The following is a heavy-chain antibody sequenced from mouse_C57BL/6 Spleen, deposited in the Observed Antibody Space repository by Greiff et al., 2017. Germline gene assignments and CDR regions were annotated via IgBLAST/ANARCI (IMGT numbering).Heavy chain of an antibody. V-gene: IGHV5-9-1*02. CDR2: ISSGGAYI. J-gene: IGHJ2*01. Sequence: EVKLVESGEGLVKPGGSLKLSCAASGFTFSSYAMSWVRPTPEKRLEWVAYISSGGAYIYYADTVKGRFTISRDNARNTLYLQMSSLKSEDTAMYYCTRADAYFDYGGQGTTLTVSS. CDR1: GFTFSSYA. CDR3: TRADAYFDY.